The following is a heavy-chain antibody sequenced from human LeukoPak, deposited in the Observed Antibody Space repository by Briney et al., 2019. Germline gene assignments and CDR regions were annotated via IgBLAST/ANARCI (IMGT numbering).Heavy chain of an antibody. CDR3: ARGAAVPAALFDY. D-gene: IGHD2-2*01. CDR1: GFTFSSYA. J-gene: IGHJ4*02. Sequence: GGSLRLSCAASGFTFSSYAMHWVRQAPGKGLEYVSAISSNGGSTYYANSVKGRFTISRDNAKNSLYLQMNSLRAEDTAVYYCARGAAVPAALFDYWGQGTLVTVSS. CDR2: ISSNGGST. V-gene: IGHV3-64*01.